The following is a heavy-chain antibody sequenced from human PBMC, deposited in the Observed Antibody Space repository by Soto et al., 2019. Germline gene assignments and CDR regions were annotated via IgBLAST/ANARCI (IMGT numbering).Heavy chain of an antibody. D-gene: IGHD3-22*01. CDR2: ISSSGSTI. CDR3: ARASRDYYDSSGYYYVAMASDFQH. Sequence: GVSLRISCAASGFTFSDYYMSWIRQAPGKGLEWVSYISSSGSTIYYADSVKGRFTISRDNAKNSLYLQMNSLRAEDTAVYYCARASRDYYDSSGYYYVAMASDFQHWGQGTLVTVSS. CDR1: GFTFSDYY. V-gene: IGHV3-11*01. J-gene: IGHJ1*01.